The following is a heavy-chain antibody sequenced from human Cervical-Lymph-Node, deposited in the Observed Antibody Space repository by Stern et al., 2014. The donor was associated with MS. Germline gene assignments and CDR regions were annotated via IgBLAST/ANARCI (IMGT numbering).Heavy chain of an antibody. V-gene: IGHV1-46*01. CDR2: FNPSGGKS. J-gene: IGHJ4*02. D-gene: IGHD1-1*01. CDR1: GSTFTTNY. Sequence: QVHLEESGAELRKPGASVKITCEASGSTFTTNYIHWVCIAPGPGIERVALFNPSGGKSANAQRFQGRVTVTVDTSTSTVSLELTGLTSEDSAIYYCTRALSLATSDSWGQGTLVIVSS. CDR3: TRALSLATSDS.